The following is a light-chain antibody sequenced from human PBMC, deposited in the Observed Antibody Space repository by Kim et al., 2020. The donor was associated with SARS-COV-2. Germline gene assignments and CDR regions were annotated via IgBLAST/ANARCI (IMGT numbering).Light chain of an antibody. J-gene: IGKJ4*01. CDR3: QQSPTCPPT. V-gene: IGKV1-39*01. Sequence: DIQLTQSPSSLSASVGDGVTITCRASRTISGYLTWYQQKPGKAPSLLIYAASILHGGVPSRFSGSVSGAEFTLTISSLQPEDFATYDSQQSPTCPPTFGGGTKVDIK. CDR2: AAS. CDR1: RTISGY.